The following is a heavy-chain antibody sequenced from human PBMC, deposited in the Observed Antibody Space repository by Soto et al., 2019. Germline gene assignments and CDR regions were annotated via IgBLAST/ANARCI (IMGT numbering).Heavy chain of an antibody. CDR2: ISSNGGST. D-gene: IGHD6-13*01. J-gene: IGHJ6*02. Sequence: GGSLRLSCSASGFTFSSYAMHWVRQAPGKGLEYVSAISSNGGSTYYADSVKGRFTISRDNSKNTLYLQMSSLRAEDTAVYYCVKVPAAAGPKTTKRYYYYYYGMDVWGQGTTVTVSS. CDR1: GFTFSSYA. CDR3: VKVPAAAGPKTTKRYYYYYYGMDV. V-gene: IGHV3-64D*08.